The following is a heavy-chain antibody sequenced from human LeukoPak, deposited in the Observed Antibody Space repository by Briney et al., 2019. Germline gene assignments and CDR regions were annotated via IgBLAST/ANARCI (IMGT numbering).Heavy chain of an antibody. J-gene: IGHJ6*02. CDR2: INPSGGST. CDR3: ARQWLVLPHHYYRIDL. V-gene: IGHV1-46*01. Sequence: GASVTVSCKASGYTFTSYYMHWVRQAPGQGLEWMGIINPSGGSTSYAQKFQGRVTMTRDTSTSTVYMELSSLRSEDTAVYYCARQWLVLPHHYYRIDLWGQGTTVTVSS. D-gene: IGHD6-19*01. CDR1: GYTFTSYY.